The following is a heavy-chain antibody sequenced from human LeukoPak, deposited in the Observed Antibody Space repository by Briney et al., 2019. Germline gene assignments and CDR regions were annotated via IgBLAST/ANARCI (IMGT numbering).Heavy chain of an antibody. CDR2: IYSGGST. V-gene: IGHV3-53*01. CDR1: GFIVSSNY. J-gene: IGHJ3*02. Sequence: GGSLRLSCAASGFIVSSNYMSWVRQAPGKGLEWVSVIYSGGSTYYADSVKDRFTISRDNSRNTLSLQMNSLRAEDTAVYYCARESQGQVPARYYYGSGSYGAAFDIWGQGTMVTVSS. CDR3: ARESQGQVPARYYYGSGSYGAAFDI. D-gene: IGHD3-10*01.